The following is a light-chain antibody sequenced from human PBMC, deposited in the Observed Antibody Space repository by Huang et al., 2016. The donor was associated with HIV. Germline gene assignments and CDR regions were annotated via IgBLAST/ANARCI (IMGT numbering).Light chain of an antibody. CDR3: QLRSTWPGDT. CDR2: DAS. CDR1: QTVSSY. J-gene: IGKJ4*01. V-gene: IGKV3-11*01. Sequence: EIVLTQSPATLSLSPGERATLSCRASQTVSSYLAWYQQKPGQAPRLLISDASNRAAGIPARCSGSGSGTDFTLTISSLEPEDFAVYYCQLRSTWPGDTFGGGTKVEIK.